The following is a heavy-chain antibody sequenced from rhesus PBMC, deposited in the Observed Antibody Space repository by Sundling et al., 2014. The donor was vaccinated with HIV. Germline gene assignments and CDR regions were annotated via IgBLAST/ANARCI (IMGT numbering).Heavy chain of an antibody. Sequence: QVQLQESGPGLVKPSETLSLTCAVSGGSISDNYYWNWIRQPPGKGLEWIGNIYGSSGSTYYNPSLKSRVTISKDTSKNQFSLKLSSVTAADTAVYYCARGNTVLVVVAIGFDYWGQGVLVTVSS. D-gene: IGHD2-21*01. CDR1: GGSISDNYY. V-gene: IGHV4S9*01. J-gene: IGHJ4*01. CDR2: IYGSSGST. CDR3: ARGNTVLVVVAIGFDY.